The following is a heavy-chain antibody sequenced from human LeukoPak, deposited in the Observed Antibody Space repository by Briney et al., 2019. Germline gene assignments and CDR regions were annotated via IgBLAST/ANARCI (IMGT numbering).Heavy chain of an antibody. CDR1: GFTVSSNY. CDR3: AREVDSSEWEYNWFDP. CDR2: ISSSSSYI. J-gene: IGHJ5*02. Sequence: GGSLRLSCAASGFTVSSNYMSWVRQAPGKGLEWVSSISSSSSYIYYADSVKGRFTISRDNAKNSLYLQMNSLRAEDTAVYYCAREVDSSEWEYNWFDPWGQGTLVTVSS. V-gene: IGHV3-21*01. D-gene: IGHD6-25*01.